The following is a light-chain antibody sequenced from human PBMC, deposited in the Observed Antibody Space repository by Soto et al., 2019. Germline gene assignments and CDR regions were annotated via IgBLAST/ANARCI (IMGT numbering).Light chain of an antibody. J-gene: IGLJ1*01. CDR3: CSYAGSYKGYV. V-gene: IGLV2-11*01. Sequence: QSALTQRRSVSGSPGQSVTISCTGTSSDVGGYNYVSWYQQHPGKAPKLMIYDVSKRPSGVPDRFSGSKSGNTASLTISGLQAEDEAGYYCCSYAGSYKGYVFGTGTKLTVL. CDR2: DVS. CDR1: SSDVGGYNY.